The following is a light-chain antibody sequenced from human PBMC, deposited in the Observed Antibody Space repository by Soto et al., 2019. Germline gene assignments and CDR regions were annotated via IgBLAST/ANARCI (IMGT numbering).Light chain of an antibody. V-gene: IGKV3-20*01. Sequence: EIVLTQSPGTLSLSPGERATLSCRASQSVTGNYLAWYQQKPCQAPRLLMSGASSRATGTPDRFSGSGSGTDFILTISRLEPEDFAVYYCQQYGSSPPWTFGQGTKLDIK. CDR3: QQYGSSPPWT. CDR1: QSVTGNY. J-gene: IGKJ1*01. CDR2: GAS.